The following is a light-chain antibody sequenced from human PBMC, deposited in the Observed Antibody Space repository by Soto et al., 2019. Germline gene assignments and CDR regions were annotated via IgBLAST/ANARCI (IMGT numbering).Light chain of an antibody. CDR2: NNI. V-gene: IGLV1-40*01. CDR1: SXNIGAGYD. CDR3: EYYERSLVVSYV. J-gene: IGLJ1*01. Sequence: QSVLTPPPSVSGARGPRVTISCTGSSXNIGAGYDVHWYQQLPRTAPKLLIYNNINRPSGVPDRFSGSRSRTSASLAITGLQAEDEAAYYCEYYERSLVVSYVFATETKVTVL.